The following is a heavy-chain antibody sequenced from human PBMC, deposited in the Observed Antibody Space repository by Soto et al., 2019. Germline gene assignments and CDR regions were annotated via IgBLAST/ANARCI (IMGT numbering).Heavy chain of an antibody. CDR2: IYYSGST. J-gene: IGHJ5*02. Sequence: KTSETLSLTCTVSGGSISSSSYYWGWIRQPPGKGLEWIGSIYYSGSTYYNPSLKSRVTISVDTSKNQFSLKLSSVTAADTAVYYCARQETAVAGLNWFDPWGQGTLVTVSS. D-gene: IGHD6-19*01. CDR3: ARQETAVAGLNWFDP. V-gene: IGHV4-39*01. CDR1: GGSISSSSYY.